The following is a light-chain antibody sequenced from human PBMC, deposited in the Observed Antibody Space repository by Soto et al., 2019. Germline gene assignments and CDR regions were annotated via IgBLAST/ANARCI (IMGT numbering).Light chain of an antibody. CDR1: SSDVGYYNY. V-gene: IGLV2-14*01. CDR3: SSYTSSSTWV. CDR2: EVS. J-gene: IGLJ3*02. Sequence: QSALTQPASVSGSPGQSITISCTGTSSDVGYYNYVSWYQQHPGKAPKLMIYEVSNRPSGVSNRFSGSKSGNTASLTISGLQAEDEADYYCSSYTSSSTWVVGGGTKLTVL.